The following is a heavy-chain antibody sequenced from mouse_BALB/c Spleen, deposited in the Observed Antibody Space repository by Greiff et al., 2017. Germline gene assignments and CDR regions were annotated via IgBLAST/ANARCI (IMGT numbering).Heavy chain of an antibody. CDR2: IYPGNSDT. J-gene: IGHJ4*01. CDR3: TRTTMITTGAMDY. V-gene: IGHV1-5*01. CDR1: GYSFTSYW. D-gene: IGHD2-4*01. Sequence: EVQRVESGTVLARPGASVKMSCKASGYSFTSYWMHWVKQRPGQGLEWIGAIYPGNSDTSYNQKFKGKAKLTAVTSASTAYMELSSLTNEDSAVYYCTRTTMITTGAMDYWGQGTSVTVSS.